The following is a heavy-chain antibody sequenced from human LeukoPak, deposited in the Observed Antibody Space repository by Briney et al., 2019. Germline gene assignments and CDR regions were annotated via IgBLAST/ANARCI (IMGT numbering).Heavy chain of an antibody. Sequence: PGGSLRLSCAASGFTFSSYGMHWVRQAPGKGLEWVAFIRYDGSNKYYADSVKGRFTISRDNSKNTLYLQMNSLRAEDTAVYYCAKDGVAGKIMYYFDYWGQGTLVTVSS. CDR2: IRYDGSNK. CDR3: AKDGVAGKIMYYFDY. V-gene: IGHV3-30*02. CDR1: GFTFSSYG. D-gene: IGHD6-19*01. J-gene: IGHJ4*02.